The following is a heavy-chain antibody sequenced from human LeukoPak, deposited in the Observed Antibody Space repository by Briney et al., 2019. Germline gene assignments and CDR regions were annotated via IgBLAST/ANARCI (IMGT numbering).Heavy chain of an antibody. CDR2: IYYSGST. CDR1: GGSISSYY. Sequence: SETLSLTCTVSGGSISSYYWSWIRQPPGKGLEWIGYIYYSGSTNYNPSLKSRVTISVDTSKNQFSLKLSSVTAADTAVYYCAGSKWELPNPIDYWGQGTLVTVSS. V-gene: IGHV4-59*08. D-gene: IGHD1-26*01. CDR3: AGSKWELPNPIDY. J-gene: IGHJ4*02.